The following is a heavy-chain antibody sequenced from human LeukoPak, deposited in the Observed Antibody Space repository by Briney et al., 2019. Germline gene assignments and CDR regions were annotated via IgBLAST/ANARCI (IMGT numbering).Heavy chain of an antibody. Sequence: SQTLSLTCAISGDSVSSNSAAWNWIRQSPSRGLEWLGRTYYRPKWYNDDPVSVKSRITINPDTSKNQFSLQLNSVTPEDTAVYFCASPRGDDSGGYYTWYFHHWGQGILVTVSS. D-gene: IGHD3-22*01. V-gene: IGHV6-1*01. J-gene: IGHJ1*01. CDR2: TYYRPKWYN. CDR3: ASPRGDDSGGYYTWYFHH. CDR1: GDSVSSNSAA.